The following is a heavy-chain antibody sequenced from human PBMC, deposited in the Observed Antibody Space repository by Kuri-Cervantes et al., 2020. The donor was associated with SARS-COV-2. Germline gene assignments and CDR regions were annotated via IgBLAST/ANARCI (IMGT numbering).Heavy chain of an antibody. D-gene: IGHD3-3*01. CDR2: IWYGGSNK. CDR3: ARDLFRGKIFAEPGGMDV. J-gene: IGHJ6*02. CDR1: GFTFSSYG. Sequence: GGSLRLSCAASGFTFSSYGMHWVRQAPGKGLEWVAVIWYGGSNKYYADSVKGRFTISRDNSKNTLYLQMNSLRAEDTAVYYCARDLFRGKIFAEPGGMDVWGQGTTVTVSS. V-gene: IGHV3-33*01.